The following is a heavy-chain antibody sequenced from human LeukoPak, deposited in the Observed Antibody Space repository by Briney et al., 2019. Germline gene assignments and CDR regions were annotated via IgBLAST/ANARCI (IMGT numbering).Heavy chain of an antibody. CDR3: ARDVADDRIGYFSS. CDR1: GATFSSYS. D-gene: IGHD3-22*01. CDR2: SIPLFGTA. V-gene: IGHV1-69*05. J-gene: IGHJ4*02. Sequence: ASVKVSCKASGATFSSYSVNWVRQTPGQGLEWMGGSIPLFGTANYAQKFQGRVTMTTDESTRTAYMELSSLTSQDTAVYYCARDVADDRIGYFSSWGQGTLVTVPS.